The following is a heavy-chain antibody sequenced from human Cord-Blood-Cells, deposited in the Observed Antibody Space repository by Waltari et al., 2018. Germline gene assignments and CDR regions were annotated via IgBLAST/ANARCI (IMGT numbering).Heavy chain of an antibody. V-gene: IGHV4-34*01. D-gene: IGHD3-3*01. CDR2: INHSGST. J-gene: IGHJ4*02. CDR1: GGSFSGYY. CDR3: ARGVDTIFGVVIIYYFDY. Sequence: QVQLQQWGAGLLKPSGTLSLTCAVYGGSFSGYYWSWIRQPPVKGQEWIGEINHSGSTNYNPSLSSRVTISVDTSKNQFALKMSSVTAADTAVYYCARGVDTIFGVVIIYYFDYWGQGTLVTVSS.